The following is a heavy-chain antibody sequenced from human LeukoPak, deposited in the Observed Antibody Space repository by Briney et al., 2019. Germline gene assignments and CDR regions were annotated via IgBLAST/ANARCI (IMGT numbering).Heavy chain of an antibody. CDR1: GGSISSSSYY. D-gene: IGHD3-10*01. J-gene: IGHJ6*03. CDR2: INHSGST. V-gene: IGHV4-39*07. Sequence: SETLSLTCTVSGGSISSSSYYWGWVRQPPGKGLEWIGEINHSGSTNYNPSLKSRVTISVDTSKNQFSLKLSSVTAADTAVYYCARAHGSSGYYYYYMDVWGKGTTVTVSS. CDR3: ARAHGSSGYYYYYMDV.